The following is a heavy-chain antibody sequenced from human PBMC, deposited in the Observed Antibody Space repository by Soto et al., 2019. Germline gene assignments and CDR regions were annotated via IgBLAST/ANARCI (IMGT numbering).Heavy chain of an antibody. J-gene: IGHJ4*02. CDR1: GFTFDDYA. CDR3: AKDLTSGWYGSDH. D-gene: IGHD6-19*01. Sequence: VQLVESGGGLVQPGRSLRLSCAASGFTFDDYAMHWVRQAPGKGLEWVAVISYDGSKKYYADSVEGRFTISRDISKNTLYLQMNSLRAEDTAVYYCAKDLTSGWYGSDHWGQGTLVTVSS. CDR2: ISYDGSKK. V-gene: IGHV3-30*18.